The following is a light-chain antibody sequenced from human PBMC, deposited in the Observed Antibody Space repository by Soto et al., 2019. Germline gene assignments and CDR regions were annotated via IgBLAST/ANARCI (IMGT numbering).Light chain of an antibody. J-gene: IGKJ5*01. CDR3: MRGTHWPIT. V-gene: IGKV2-30*02. CDR2: KVS. Sequence: DVVMTQSPLSLPVTLGQPASISCRSNQSLVHSDGIAYFSWFQQRPGRSPRRLIYKVSNRDSGVPARFSGSGSGTDFALKISRVEAEDVGVYYCMRGTHWPITFGQGTRLDMK. CDR1: QSLVHSDGIAY.